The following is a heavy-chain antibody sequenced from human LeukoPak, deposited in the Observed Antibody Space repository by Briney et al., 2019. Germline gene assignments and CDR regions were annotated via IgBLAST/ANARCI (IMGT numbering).Heavy chain of an antibody. J-gene: IGHJ4*02. V-gene: IGHV3-48*02. CDR2: ISTTGSTI. Sequence: GGSLGLSCAASGFTFSSYSMNWVRQAPGKGLEWVSYISTTGSTIYYADSVKGRFTISRDNAKSSLFLQMNSLRDEDTAVYYCASRFDYWGQGTLVTVSS. CDR3: ASRFDY. CDR1: GFTFSSYS.